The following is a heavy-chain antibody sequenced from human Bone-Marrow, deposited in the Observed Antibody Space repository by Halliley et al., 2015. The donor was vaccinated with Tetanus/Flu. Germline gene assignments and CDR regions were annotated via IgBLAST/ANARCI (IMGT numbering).Heavy chain of an antibody. J-gene: IGHJ6*02. CDR2: IYNGGSA. CDR3: ARVKSVAGLDYYNHYGMDV. D-gene: IGHD6-19*01. V-gene: IGHV3-53*01. Sequence: IYNGGSAYYADFVKGRFTISRDNSKNTLYLQMNSLRAEDTAIYYCARVKSVAGLDYYNHYGMDVWGQGTTVTVSS.